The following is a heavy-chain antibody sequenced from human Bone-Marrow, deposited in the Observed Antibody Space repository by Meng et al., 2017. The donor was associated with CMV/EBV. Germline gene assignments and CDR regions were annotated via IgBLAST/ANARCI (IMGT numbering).Heavy chain of an antibody. CDR3: ARRGIVSNREKGYAFDI. V-gene: IGHV3-74*01. CDR2: INSDGYST. J-gene: IGHJ3*02. Sequence: GESLKISCAASGFTFSSYWMHWVRQAPGKGLEWVSRINSDGYSTSYADSVKGRFTISRDNAKNTLYRQMNSLRAEETAVYYGARRGIVSNREKGYAFDIWGQGTMVTVSS. D-gene: IGHD1-14*01. CDR1: GFTFSSYW.